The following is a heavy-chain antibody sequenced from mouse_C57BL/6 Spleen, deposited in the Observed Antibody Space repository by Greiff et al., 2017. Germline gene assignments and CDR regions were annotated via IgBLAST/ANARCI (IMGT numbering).Heavy chain of an antibody. J-gene: IGHJ2*01. D-gene: IGHD1-2*01. Sequence: VKLVESGPELVKPGASVKLSCKASGYTFTSYDINWVKQRPGQGLEWIEWIYPSDGSTKYNEKFKGKATLTVDTSSSTAYMELHRLTSEDFAFYFCARDDPHYPFYYWGQGTTLTAAS. CDR1: GYTFTSYD. V-gene: IGHV1-85*01. CDR2: IYPSDGST. CDR3: ARDDPHYPFYY.